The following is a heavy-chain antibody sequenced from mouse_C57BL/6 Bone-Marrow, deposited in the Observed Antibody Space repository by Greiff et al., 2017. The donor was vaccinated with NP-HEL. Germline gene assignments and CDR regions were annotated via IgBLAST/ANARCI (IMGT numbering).Heavy chain of an antibody. CDR3: TTGWYFDV. CDR1: GFNIKDDY. CDR2: IDPENGDT. Sequence: EVQLQQSGAELVRPGASVKLSCTASGFNIKDDYMHWVKQMPEQGLEWIGWIDPENGDTEYASKFQGKATITADTSSNTAYLQLSSLTSEDTAVYYCTTGWYFDVWGTGTTVTVSS. V-gene: IGHV14-4*01. J-gene: IGHJ1*03.